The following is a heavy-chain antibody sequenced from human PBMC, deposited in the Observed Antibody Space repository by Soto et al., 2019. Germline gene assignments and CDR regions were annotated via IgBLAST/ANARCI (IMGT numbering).Heavy chain of an antibody. V-gene: IGHV3-21*01. J-gene: IGHJ4*02. D-gene: IGHD2-21*02. CDR2: ISSSSSYI. Sequence: GGSLRLSXAASGFTFSSYSMNWVLQAPGKGLEWVSSISSSSSYIYYADSVKGRFTTSRDNAKNSLYLQMNSLRAEDTAVYYCARDIVLDCGGYCSSLYCFDYWGQGTLVTVSS. CDR1: GFTFSSYS. CDR3: ARDIVLDCGGYCSSLYCFDY.